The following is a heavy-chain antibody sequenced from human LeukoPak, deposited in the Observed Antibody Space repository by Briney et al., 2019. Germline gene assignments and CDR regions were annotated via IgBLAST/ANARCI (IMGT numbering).Heavy chain of an antibody. CDR3: ATKVAGTSHFSY. Sequence: GGSLRLSCAASGFIFSSYEMNWVRQAPGKGLEWVSYISSSGSTIYYADSVKGRFTISRDNAKNSLYLQMNSLRAEDTAVYYCATKVAGTSHFSYWGQGTLVTVSS. J-gene: IGHJ4*02. CDR2: ISSSGSTI. D-gene: IGHD6-19*01. V-gene: IGHV3-48*03. CDR1: GFIFSSYE.